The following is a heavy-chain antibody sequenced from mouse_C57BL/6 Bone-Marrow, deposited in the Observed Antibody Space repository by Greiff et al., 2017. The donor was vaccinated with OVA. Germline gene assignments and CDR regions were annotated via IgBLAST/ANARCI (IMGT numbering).Heavy chain of an antibody. J-gene: IGHJ1*03. CDR3: ASGFDV. V-gene: IGHV1-54*01. CDR2: INPGSGGT. CDR1: GYAFTNYL. D-gene: IGHD4-1*01. Sequence: VKLQQSGAELVRPGTSVKVSCKASGYAFTNYLIEWVKQRPGQGLEWIGVINPGSGGTNYNEKFKGKATLTADKSSSTAYMQLISLTSEDSAVYFCASGFDVWGTGTTVTVSS.